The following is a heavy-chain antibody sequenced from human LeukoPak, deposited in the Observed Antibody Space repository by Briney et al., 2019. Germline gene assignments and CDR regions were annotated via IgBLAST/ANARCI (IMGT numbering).Heavy chain of an antibody. CDR3: ARGSIAARLAD. V-gene: IGHV4-34*01. CDR1: GGSFSGYY. D-gene: IGHD6-6*01. J-gene: IGHJ4*02. CDR2: INHSGST. Sequence: SETLSLTCAVYGGSFSGYYWTWIRQPPGKGLEWIGEINHSGSTNYNPSLKSRVTISVDTSKNQFSLKLSSVTAADTAVYYCARGSIAARLADWGQGTLVTVSS.